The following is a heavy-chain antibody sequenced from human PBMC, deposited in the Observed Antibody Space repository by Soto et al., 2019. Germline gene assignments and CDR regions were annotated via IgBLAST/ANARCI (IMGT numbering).Heavy chain of an antibody. CDR2: ISSSGSTI. CDR3: ARDHTIFGVVIAGMDV. V-gene: IGHV3-11*01. J-gene: IGHJ6*02. D-gene: IGHD3-3*01. CDR1: GFTFSDYY. Sequence: GGSLRLSCAASGFTFSDYYMSWIRQAPGKGLEWVSYISSSGSTIYYADSVKGRFTISRDNAKNSLYLQMNSLRAEDTAVYYCARDHTIFGVVIAGMDVWGQGTTITVSS.